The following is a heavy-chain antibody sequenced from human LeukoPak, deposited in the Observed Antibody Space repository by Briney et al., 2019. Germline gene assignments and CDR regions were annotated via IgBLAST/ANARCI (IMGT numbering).Heavy chain of an antibody. V-gene: IGHV4-39*01. J-gene: IGHJ4*02. CDR2: IFYSGST. CDR3: ARYGYSYGYGDY. CDR1: GGSISSSSYW. Sequence: PSETLSLTCTVSGGSISSSSYWWGWIRQPPGKGLEWIGSIFYSGSTYYNPSLKSRVTISVDTSKNQFSLKLSSVTAADTAVYYCARYGYSYGYGDYWGQGTLVTVSS. D-gene: IGHD5-18*01.